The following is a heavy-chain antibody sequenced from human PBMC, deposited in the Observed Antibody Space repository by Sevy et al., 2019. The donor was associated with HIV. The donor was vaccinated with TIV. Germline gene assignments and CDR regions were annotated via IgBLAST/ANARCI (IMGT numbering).Heavy chain of an antibody. V-gene: IGHV1-2*06. CDR3: ARDGGGGTTNSGMDV. CDR1: GYTFTGDY. CDR2: VYPNSGGT. D-gene: IGHD1-7*01. J-gene: IGHJ6*04. Sequence: ASVKVSCKASGYTFTGDYLHWVRQAPGQGLDWMGRVYPNSGGTNYAQKFQGRVTMTRDTSISTAYMELSRLRSDDTAVYYCARDGGGGTTNSGMDVWGEGTTVTVSS.